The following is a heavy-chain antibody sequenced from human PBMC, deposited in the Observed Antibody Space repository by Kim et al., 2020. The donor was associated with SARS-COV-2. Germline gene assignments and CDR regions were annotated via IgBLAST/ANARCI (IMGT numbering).Heavy chain of an antibody. CDR3: ATLSGGDYGEDY. Sequence: ASVKVSCKVSGYTLTELSMHWVRQAPGKGLEWMGGFDPEDGETIYAQKFQCRVTMTEDTSTDTAYMELSSLRSEDTAVYYCATLSGGDYGEDYWGQGTLVTVSS. V-gene: IGHV1-24*01. J-gene: IGHJ4*02. CDR1: GYTLTELS. D-gene: IGHD4-17*01. CDR2: FDPEDGET.